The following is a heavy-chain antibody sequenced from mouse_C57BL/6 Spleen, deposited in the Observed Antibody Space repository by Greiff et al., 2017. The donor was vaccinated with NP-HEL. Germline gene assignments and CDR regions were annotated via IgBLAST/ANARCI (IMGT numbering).Heavy chain of an antibody. V-gene: IGHV3-6*01. J-gene: IGHJ2*01. D-gene: IGHD4-1*01. Sequence: EVHLVESGPGLVKPSQSLSLTCSVTGYSITSGYYWNWIRQFPGNKLEWMGYISYGGSNNSNPSLKNRIPITRDTAKNQYFLKLNSVTTEDTATYYCARGLGPYFDYWGKGTTLTVSS. CDR3: ARGLGPYFDY. CDR2: ISYGGSN. CDR1: GYSITSGYY.